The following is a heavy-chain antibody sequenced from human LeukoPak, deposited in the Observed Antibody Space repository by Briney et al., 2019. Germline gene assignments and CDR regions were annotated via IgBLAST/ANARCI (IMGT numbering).Heavy chain of an antibody. CDR2: IDPSDSYT. Sequence: GESLRISCKASGYSFPTYWISWVRQTPGKGLEWMGRIDPSDSYTNYSPSFQGHVTISADKSISTAYLQWSSLKASDTAMYYCARGDSSGWSDWGQGTLVTVSS. CDR3: ARGDSSGWSD. V-gene: IGHV5-10-1*01. J-gene: IGHJ4*02. CDR1: GYSFPTYW. D-gene: IGHD6-19*01.